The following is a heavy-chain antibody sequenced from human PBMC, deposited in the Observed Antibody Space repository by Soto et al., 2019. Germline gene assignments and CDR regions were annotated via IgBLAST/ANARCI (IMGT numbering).Heavy chain of an antibody. V-gene: IGHV1-8*02. CDR1: GYDFTAYD. CDR2: MNPINGAT. D-gene: IGHD6-13*01. CDR3: GRGPSPRAPAGGTPYYYAMDV. J-gene: IGHJ6*02. Sequence: ASVKVSCKASGYDFTAYDINWVRQASGQGLEWMGWMNPINGATGSARRFQGRVSMTRNTATGTAYMGLTSLRLDDTAVYYCGRGPSPRAPAGGTPYYYAMDVWGQGTTVTVSS.